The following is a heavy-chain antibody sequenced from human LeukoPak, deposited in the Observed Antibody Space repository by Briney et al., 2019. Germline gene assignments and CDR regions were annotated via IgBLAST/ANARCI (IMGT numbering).Heavy chain of an antibody. D-gene: IGHD3-3*01. Sequence: SETLSLTCTVSGGSISSYYWSWIRQPPGKGLEWIGYIYYSGSTNYNPSLKSRVTISVDTSKNQFSLKLSSVTAADTAVYYCAGMGERITIFGVALHWFDPWGQGTLVTVSS. J-gene: IGHJ5*02. CDR1: GGSISSYY. CDR2: IYYSGST. CDR3: AGMGERITIFGVALHWFDP. V-gene: IGHV4-59*08.